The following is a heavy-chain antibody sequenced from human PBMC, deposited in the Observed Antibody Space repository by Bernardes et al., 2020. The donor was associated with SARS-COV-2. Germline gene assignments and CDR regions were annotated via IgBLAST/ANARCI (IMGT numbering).Heavy chain of an antibody. J-gene: IGHJ6*02. Sequence: GGSLRLSCAASVFRFSTYNMNWVRQAPGRGLEWVSFISNSGSSKSYADSVKGRFIISRDNIKKSLYLQMNGLRAEDTAVYYCARGHDSSGYYPNRGGYYYGMDVWGQGTTVTVSS. CDR1: VFRFSTYN. V-gene: IGHV3-21*04. D-gene: IGHD3-22*01. CDR3: ARGHDSSGYYPNRGGYYYGMDV. CDR2: ISNSGSSK.